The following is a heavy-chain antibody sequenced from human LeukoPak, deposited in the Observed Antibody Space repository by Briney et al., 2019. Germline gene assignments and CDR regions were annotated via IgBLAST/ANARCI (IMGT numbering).Heavy chain of an antibody. CDR2: INGDGSST. CDR1: GFTFSSYW. Sequence: PGGSLRLSCAASGFTFSSYWMHLVRRAPGKGLVWVSRINGDGSSTSYADSVKGRFTISRDNAKNTLYLQMNSLRAEDTAVYYCARYYYDSSGYYPTEGFDYWGQGTLVTVSS. V-gene: IGHV3-74*01. J-gene: IGHJ4*02. CDR3: ARYYYDSSGYYPTEGFDY. D-gene: IGHD3-22*01.